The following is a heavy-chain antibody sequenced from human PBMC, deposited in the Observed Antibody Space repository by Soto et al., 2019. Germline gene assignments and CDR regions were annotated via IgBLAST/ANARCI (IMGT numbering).Heavy chain of an antibody. CDR2: IYYSGST. Sequence: SETMSLTYTVSGGSISSYDWSWIRQPPGKGLEWIGYIYYSGSTNYNPSLKSRVTISVDTSKNQFSLKLSSVTAADTAVYYCARGWGGYFQHWGQGTLVTVSS. D-gene: IGHD7-27*01. V-gene: IGHV4-59*01. CDR3: ARGWGGYFQH. J-gene: IGHJ1*01. CDR1: GGSISSYD.